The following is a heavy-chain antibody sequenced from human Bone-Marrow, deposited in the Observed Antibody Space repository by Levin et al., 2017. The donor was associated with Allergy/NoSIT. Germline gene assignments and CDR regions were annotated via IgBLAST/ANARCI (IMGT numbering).Heavy chain of an antibody. CDR1: GVTFSDYS. J-gene: IGHJ4*02. CDR2: FYADGHT. V-gene: IGHV3-53*01. CDR3: ARSMAPGIIGMN. D-gene: IGHD5-24*01. Sequence: PGGSLRLSCTVSGVTFSDYSMNWVRWTPGKGLEWVSVFYADGHTYYADSVKGRFAISRDSSKNTLHLQMDTLRVEDTAIYYCARSMAPGIIGMNWGQGTLVTVSS.